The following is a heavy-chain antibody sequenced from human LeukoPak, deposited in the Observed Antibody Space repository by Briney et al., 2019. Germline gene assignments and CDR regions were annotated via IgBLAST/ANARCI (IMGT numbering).Heavy chain of an antibody. CDR3: ARGIHCSGGSCYPLGPYYYGMDV. CDR1: GGSISSYY. J-gene: IGHJ6*02. D-gene: IGHD2-15*01. CDR2: INHSGST. V-gene: IGHV4-34*01. Sequence: PSETLSLTCTVSGGSISSYYWSWIRQPPGKGLEWIGEINHSGSTNYNPSLKSRVTISVDTSKNQFSLKLSSVTAADTAVYYCARGIHCSGGSCYPLGPYYYGMDVWGQGTTVTVSS.